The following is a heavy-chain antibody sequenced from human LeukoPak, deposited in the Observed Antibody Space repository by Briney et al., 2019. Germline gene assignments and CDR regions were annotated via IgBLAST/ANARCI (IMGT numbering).Heavy chain of an antibody. J-gene: IGHJ4*02. D-gene: IGHD5/OR15-5a*01. CDR3: ATASPHMSTSGPGVY. CDR2: IHGSASYN. CDR1: GFIFSNYY. Sequence: GGSLRLSCAASGFIFSNYYLNWVRQAPGKGLEWVSCIHGSASYNYYADSVKGRFTISRDNSKNTVFLQMNSLRADDTAVYYCATASPHMSTSGPGVYWGQGTLVTVSS. V-gene: IGHV3-21*04.